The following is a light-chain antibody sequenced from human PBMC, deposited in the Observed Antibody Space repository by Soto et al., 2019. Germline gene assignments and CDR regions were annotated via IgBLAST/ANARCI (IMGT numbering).Light chain of an antibody. Sequence: QSALTQPPSASGTSGQRVIISCSGSSSNIGHNAVNWFQQDPGTAPKVLIYSNNHRPSGVPDRFSGSKSGTSASLAISGLQSEDEADYYCVAWDESLNGWVFGGGTKVTVL. J-gene: IGLJ3*02. CDR2: SNN. CDR3: VAWDESLNGWV. V-gene: IGLV1-44*01. CDR1: SSNIGHNA.